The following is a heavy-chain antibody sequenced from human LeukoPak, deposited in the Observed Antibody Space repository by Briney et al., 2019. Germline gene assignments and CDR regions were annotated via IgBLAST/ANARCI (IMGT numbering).Heavy chain of an antibody. CDR1: GYSFNYYW. Sequence: GESLKISCNGSGYSFNYYWIGWVRLMLGKGLEWMGIIYPGDSDTRYSPSFQGQVTISADKSISTAYLQWSSLKASDTARYYCARRTDRSFWYLDYWGQGTLVTVSS. CDR2: IYPGDSDT. V-gene: IGHV5-51*01. CDR3: ARRTDRSFWYLDY. J-gene: IGHJ4*02.